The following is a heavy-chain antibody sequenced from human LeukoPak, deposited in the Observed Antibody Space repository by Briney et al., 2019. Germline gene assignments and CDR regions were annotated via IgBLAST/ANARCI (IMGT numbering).Heavy chain of an antibody. CDR2: IIPILGIA. V-gene: IGHV1-69*04. J-gene: IGHJ4*02. CDR3: ARIPPGIAAADY. D-gene: IGHD6-13*01. CDR1: GGXFSSYA. Sequence: SVKVSCKASGGXFSSYAISWVRQAPGQGLEWMGRIIPILGIANYAQKFQGRVTITAGKSTSTAYMELSSLRSEDTAVYYCARIPPGIAAADYWGQGTLVTVSS.